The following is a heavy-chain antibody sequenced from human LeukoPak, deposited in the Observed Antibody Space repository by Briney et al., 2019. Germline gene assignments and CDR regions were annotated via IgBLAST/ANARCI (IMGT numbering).Heavy chain of an antibody. Sequence: PGGSLRLSCAASGFTFSSYGMFWLRQAPGKGLEWVTFIRSDESNESYADSVKGRFTISRDNSKNTLYLQMNSLRAEDTAVYYCARDRNVLLWFGEGGEDYWGQGTLVTLSS. J-gene: IGHJ4*02. CDR1: GFTFSSYG. CDR3: ARDRNVLLWFGEGGEDY. V-gene: IGHV3-30*02. D-gene: IGHD3-10*01. CDR2: IRSDESNE.